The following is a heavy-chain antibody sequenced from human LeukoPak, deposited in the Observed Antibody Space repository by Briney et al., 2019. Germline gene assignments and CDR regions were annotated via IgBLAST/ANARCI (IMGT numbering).Heavy chain of an antibody. D-gene: IGHD3-10*01. J-gene: IGHJ2*01. V-gene: IGHV3-23*01. Sequence: GGSLRLSCAASGFSFSSHGMSWVRQSPWKGPEWVSSISSGSDYTYYADSVKGRFTISRDNSRNTLYLHMNSLRAGDTAIYYCAKIGVIGNWYYDVWARIPLVPVSS. CDR1: GFSFSSHG. CDR3: AKIGVIGNWYYDV. CDR2: ISSGSDYT.